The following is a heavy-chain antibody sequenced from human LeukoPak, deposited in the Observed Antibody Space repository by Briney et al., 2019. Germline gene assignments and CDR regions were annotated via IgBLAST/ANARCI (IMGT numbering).Heavy chain of an antibody. D-gene: IGHD1-26*01. Sequence: SETLSLTCAVSGGSISSSNWWSWVRQPPGKGLEWIGEIYHSGSTNYNPSLKSRVTISVDKSKNQFSLKLSSVTAADTAVYYCAKDLKPRYSGSHDYWGQGTLVTVSS. CDR2: IYHSGST. CDR3: AKDLKPRYSGSHDY. V-gene: IGHV4-4*02. J-gene: IGHJ4*02. CDR1: GGSISSSNW.